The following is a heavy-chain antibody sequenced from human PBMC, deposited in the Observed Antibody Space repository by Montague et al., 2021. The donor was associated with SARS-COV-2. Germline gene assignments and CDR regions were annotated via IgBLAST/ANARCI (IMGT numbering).Heavy chain of an antibody. CDR2: MYETGNM. J-gene: IGHJ4*02. V-gene: IGHV4-4*09. CDR1: SGSLSNYY. Sequence: SEFLSLTCTVSSGSLSNYYWSWIRQSPDKGLEWIGYMYETGNMIYNPSLRSRVSISADTSKSQFSLRLTSVTAADSARYYCARNMAYWGQGVLVTV. CDR3: ARNMAY. D-gene: IGHD2/OR15-2a*01.